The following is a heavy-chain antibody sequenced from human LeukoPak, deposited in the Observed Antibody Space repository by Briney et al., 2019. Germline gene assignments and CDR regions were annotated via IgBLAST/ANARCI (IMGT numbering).Heavy chain of an antibody. CDR1: GGSIYSSSYY. CDR3: ARTSYYGSGSYDY. D-gene: IGHD3-10*01. V-gene: IGHV4-39*01. CDR2: IYYSGST. J-gene: IGHJ4*02. Sequence: SETLSLTCTVSGGSIYSSSYYWGWIRQSPGQGLEWIGSIYYSGSTYYNPSLKSLVTISVDASKKQFSLKLTSVTAADTAVYYCARTSYYGSGSYDYWGQGTLVTVSS.